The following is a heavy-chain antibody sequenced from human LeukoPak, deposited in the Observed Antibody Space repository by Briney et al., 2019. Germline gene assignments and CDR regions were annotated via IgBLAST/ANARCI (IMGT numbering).Heavy chain of an antibody. J-gene: IGHJ4*02. Sequence: PGGSLRLSCAASGFIFSSYGMHWVRQAPGKGLEWVAVISYDGSNKYYADSVKGRFTISRDNSKNTLYLQMNNLRAEDTAVYYCAKVLVDSGYDLFDYWGQGTLVTVSS. CDR3: AKVLVDSGYDLFDY. CDR1: GFIFSSYG. V-gene: IGHV3-30*18. CDR2: ISYDGSNK. D-gene: IGHD5-12*01.